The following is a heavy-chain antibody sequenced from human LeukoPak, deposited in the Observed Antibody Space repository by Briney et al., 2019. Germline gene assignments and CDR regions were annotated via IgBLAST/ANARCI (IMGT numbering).Heavy chain of an antibody. CDR2: IIPILGIA. Sequence: GASVKVSCKASGGTFSSYAISWVRQAPGQGLEWMGRIIPILGIANYAQKFQGRVTITADKSTSTAYMELSSLRSEDTAVYYCAAYCSGGSCYSGDWGQGTLVTASS. CDR1: GGTFSSYA. V-gene: IGHV1-69*04. D-gene: IGHD2-15*01. CDR3: AAYCSGGSCYSGD. J-gene: IGHJ4*02.